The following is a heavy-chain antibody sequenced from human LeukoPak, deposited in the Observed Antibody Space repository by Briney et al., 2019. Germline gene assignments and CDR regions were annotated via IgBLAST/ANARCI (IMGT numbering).Heavy chain of an antibody. J-gene: IGHJ5*02. CDR1: GYSFTSYW. CDR2: IYPGDSDT. CDR3: ARSLDYVLNWFDP. V-gene: IGHV5-51*01. Sequence: GEFLKISCKGSGYSFTSYWIGWVRQMPGKGLEWMGIIYPGDSDTRYSPSFQGQVTISADKSISTAYLQWSSLKASDTAMYYCARSLDYVLNWFDPWGQGTLVTVSS. D-gene: IGHD4-17*01.